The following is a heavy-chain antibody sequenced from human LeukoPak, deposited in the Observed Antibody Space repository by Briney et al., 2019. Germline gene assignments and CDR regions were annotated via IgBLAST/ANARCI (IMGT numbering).Heavy chain of an antibody. Sequence: PSETLSLTCAVYGGSFSGYYWSWIRQPPGKGLEWIGEINHSGSTNYNPPLKSRVTISVDTSKNQFSLKLSSVTAADTAVYYCARFSAPDRRFDYWGQGTLVTVSS. CDR3: ARFSAPDRRFDY. CDR1: GGSFSGYY. CDR2: INHSGST. V-gene: IGHV4-34*01. J-gene: IGHJ4*02.